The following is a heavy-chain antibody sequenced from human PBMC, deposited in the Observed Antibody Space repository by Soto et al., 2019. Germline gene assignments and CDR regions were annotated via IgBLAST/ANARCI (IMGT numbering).Heavy chain of an antibody. V-gene: IGHV3-23*01. D-gene: IGHD2-8*01. J-gene: IGHJ4*02. CDR2: VTDSGGET. CDR1: WFPFTSYS. CDR3: AIDVYYSASFDV. Sequence: GGSVSFSSSASWFPFTSYSMNRVRQSPGKRLEWVSGVTDSGGETFYADCVKGRFAISRDDSKNTLYLQMDSLRAEYTAVYFCAIDVYYSASFDVWVQAALVTVPQ.